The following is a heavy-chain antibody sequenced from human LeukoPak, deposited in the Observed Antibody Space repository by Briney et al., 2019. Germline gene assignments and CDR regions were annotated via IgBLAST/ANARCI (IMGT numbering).Heavy chain of an antibody. V-gene: IGHV4-30-4*01. Sequence: SETLSLTCTVSGGSISSGDYYWIWMRQPPGKGLEWIGYIYYSGSTYYNPSLKSRVTISVDTSKNQFSLKLRSLPAADTPVYYCARHRQSDADAFDFWGQGTMVTVSS. J-gene: IGHJ3*01. CDR3: ARHRQSDADAFDF. CDR1: GGSISSGDYY. CDR2: IYYSGST.